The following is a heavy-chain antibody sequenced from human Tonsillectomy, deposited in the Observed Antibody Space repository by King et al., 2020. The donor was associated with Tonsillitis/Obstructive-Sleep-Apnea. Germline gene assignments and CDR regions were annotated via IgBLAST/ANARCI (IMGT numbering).Heavy chain of an antibody. CDR1: TFTLSNAR. D-gene: IGHD6-6*01. J-gene: IGHJ6*03. V-gene: IGHV3-15*01. Sequence: VQLVESGGGLVKRGGSLRLSCAASTFTLSNARMSWVRQAPGKGLEWVGRIKSKIDDGTTDYAAPVKGRFTISRDDSKNTLYLQMNSLKTEDTGVYYCTTDRIKALVLGYYYYYMDVWGKGTTVTVSS. CDR3: TTDRIKALVLGYYYYYMDV. CDR2: IKSKIDDGTT.